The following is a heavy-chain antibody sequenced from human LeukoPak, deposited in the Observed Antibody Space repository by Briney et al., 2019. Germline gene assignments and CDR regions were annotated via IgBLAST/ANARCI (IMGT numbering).Heavy chain of an antibody. CDR2: IYYSGST. CDR3: VRERRQGRDFDY. J-gene: IGHJ4*02. CDR1: GGSISSYY. V-gene: IGHV4-4*08. Sequence: PSETLSLTCTVSGGSISSYYWSWIRQPPGKGLEWIGYIYYSGSTNYNPSLKSRVTVSVDTSKNQVFLQLSSVTAADTAVYYCVRERRQGRDFDYWGQGTLVTVSS.